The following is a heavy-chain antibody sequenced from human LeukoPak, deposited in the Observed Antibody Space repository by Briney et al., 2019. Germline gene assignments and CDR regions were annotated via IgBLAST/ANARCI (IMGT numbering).Heavy chain of an antibody. Sequence: NPGGSLRLSCAASGFTFSDYYMSWIRQAPGKGLEWVSYISSSGSTIYYADSVKGRFTISRDNAKNSLYLQMNSLRGEDTAVYYCTRDRGWQTFDSWGQGTLVTVSS. J-gene: IGHJ4*02. CDR3: TRDRGWQTFDS. CDR1: GFTFSDYY. CDR2: ISSSGSTI. D-gene: IGHD5-24*01. V-gene: IGHV3-11*04.